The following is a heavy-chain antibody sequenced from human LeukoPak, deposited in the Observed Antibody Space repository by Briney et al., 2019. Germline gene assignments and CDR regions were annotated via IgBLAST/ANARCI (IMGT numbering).Heavy chain of an antibody. Sequence: SVKVSCKASGGTFSSYAISWVRQAPGQGLEWMGGIIPIFGTANYAQKFQDRVTITTDESTSTAYMELSSLRSEDTAVYYCAMSSSWYRGWFDPWGQGTLVTVSS. CDR3: AMSSSWYRGWFDP. CDR2: IIPIFGTA. V-gene: IGHV1-69*05. D-gene: IGHD6-13*01. CDR1: GGTFSSYA. J-gene: IGHJ5*02.